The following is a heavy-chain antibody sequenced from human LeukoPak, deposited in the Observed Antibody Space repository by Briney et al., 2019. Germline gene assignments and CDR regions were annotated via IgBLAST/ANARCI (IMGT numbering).Heavy chain of an antibody. D-gene: IGHD3-9*01. V-gene: IGHV4-39*01. CDR2: IYYSGST. CDR1: GGSISSNSYY. J-gene: IGHJ3*02. Sequence: SETLSLTCTVSGGSISSNSYYWGWIRQPPGKGLEWIGSIYYSGSTYYNPSLKSRVTISVDTSKNQFSLKLSSVTAADTAVYYCARGRMGYYDILTGTYAFDIWGQGTMVTVSS. CDR3: ARGRMGYYDILTGTYAFDI.